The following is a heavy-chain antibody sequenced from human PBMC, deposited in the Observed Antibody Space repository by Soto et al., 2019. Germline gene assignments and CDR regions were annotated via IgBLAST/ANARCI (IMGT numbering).Heavy chain of an antibody. Sequence: QVQLVQSGAEVKKPGSSVKVSCKASGGTFSSYTISWVRQVPGQGLEWMGRIIPILGIANYAQKFQGRVTITADKSTSTAYMELSSLRSEDTAVYYCARAAYGSVSLYYYYYMDVWGKGTTVTVSS. J-gene: IGHJ6*03. D-gene: IGHD3-10*01. CDR1: GGTFSSYT. CDR2: IIPILGIA. V-gene: IGHV1-69*02. CDR3: ARAAYGSVSLYYYYYMDV.